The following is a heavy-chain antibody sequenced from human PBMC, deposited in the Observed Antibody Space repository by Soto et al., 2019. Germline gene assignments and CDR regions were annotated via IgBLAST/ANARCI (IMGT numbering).Heavy chain of an antibody. CDR1: GFTFSSYG. J-gene: IGHJ4*02. CDR3: AKASTVYDSSGYYYFDY. Sequence: RRLSCAASGFTFSSYGMHWVRQAPGKGLEWVAVISYDGSNKYYADSVKGRFTISRDNSKNTLYLQMNSLRAEDTAVYYCAKASTVYDSSGYYYFDYWGQGTLVTVSS. D-gene: IGHD3-22*01. CDR2: ISYDGSNK. V-gene: IGHV3-30*18.